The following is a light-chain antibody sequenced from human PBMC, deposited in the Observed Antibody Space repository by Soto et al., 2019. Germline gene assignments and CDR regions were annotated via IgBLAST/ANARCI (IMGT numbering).Light chain of an antibody. CDR2: RAS. CDR3: QQTTTFPLT. V-gene: IGKV1-12*01. Sequence: DIQMTQSPSSVSASVGDRVTITCRASQGITSWLAWYQQKPGKAPKLLIYRASNLQSGGPSRFSGSGSGTDFTLTISGLQPADFSTDYCQQTTTFPLTFGGGTKVEIK. J-gene: IGKJ4*01. CDR1: QGITSW.